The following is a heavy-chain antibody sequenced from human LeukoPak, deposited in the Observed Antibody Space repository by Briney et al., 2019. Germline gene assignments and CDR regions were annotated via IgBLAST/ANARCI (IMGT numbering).Heavy chain of an antibody. V-gene: IGHV4-61*02. J-gene: IGHJ5*02. Sequence: SQTLSLTCTVSGGSISSGSYYWSWIRQPAGKGLEWIGRIYTSGSTNYNPSLKSRVTISVDTSKNQFSLKLSSVTAADTAVYYCARGTVTTSPWFDPWGQGTLVTVSS. CDR3: ARGTVTTSPWFDP. CDR1: GGSISSGSYY. CDR2: IYTSGST. D-gene: IGHD4-17*01.